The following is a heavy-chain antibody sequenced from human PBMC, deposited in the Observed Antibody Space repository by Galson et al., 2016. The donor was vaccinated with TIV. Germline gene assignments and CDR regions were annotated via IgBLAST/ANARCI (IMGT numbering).Heavy chain of an antibody. V-gene: IGHV1-69*05. CDR3: AIARRLTGADWRQFPSIDA. CDR1: GGTFISYA. Sequence: SVKVSCKASGGTFISYAVSWVRQSPGQGLEWMGGIIPIFRSAKTSQTFQGRVTLTTDESTSTVYMEVRNLRSEDTAVYYCAIARRLTGADWRQFPSIDAWGQGTTATVSS. D-gene: IGHD1-20*01. CDR2: IIPIFRSA. J-gene: IGHJ6*02.